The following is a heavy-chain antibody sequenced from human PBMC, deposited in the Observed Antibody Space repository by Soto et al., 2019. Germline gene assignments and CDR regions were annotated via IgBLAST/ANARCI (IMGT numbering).Heavy chain of an antibody. J-gene: IGHJ4*02. CDR3: ARLQLVQKVIYY. V-gene: IGHV4-59*01. CDR2: IFYSGGT. Sequence: SETLSLTCTVSGDSISTYYWSWIRQPPGKGLQWIGYIFYSGGTAYNPSLKSRVTISLDMSKKQISLKLSSVTTAGTATYFCARLQLVQKVIYYLGQGTLVTVSA. D-gene: IGHD1-1*01. CDR1: GDSISTYY.